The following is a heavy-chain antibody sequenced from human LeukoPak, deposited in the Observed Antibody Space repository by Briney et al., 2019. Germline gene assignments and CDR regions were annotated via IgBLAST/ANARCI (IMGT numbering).Heavy chain of an antibody. Sequence: SETLSLTCTVSGGSISSSSYYWGWIRPPPGKGLEWIGSIYYSGSTYYNPSLKSRVTISVDTSKNQFSLKLSSVTAADTAVYYCARHGIVPGYSYGHGAYFDYWGQGTLVTVSS. J-gene: IGHJ4*02. CDR3: ARHGIVPGYSYGHGAYFDY. D-gene: IGHD5-18*01. V-gene: IGHV4-39*01. CDR2: IYYSGST. CDR1: GGSISSSSYY.